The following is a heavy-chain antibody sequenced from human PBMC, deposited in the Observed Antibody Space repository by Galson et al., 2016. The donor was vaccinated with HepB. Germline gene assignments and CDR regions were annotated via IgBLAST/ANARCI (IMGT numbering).Heavy chain of an antibody. D-gene: IGHD1-26*01. CDR2: ISGSGGST. Sequence: SLRLSCAASGFFFSGRAMSWVRQAPGKGLEWVSAISGSGGSTYYADSVKGRFTISRDNSKNTLYLQMNSLRAEDTAVYYCATLHSGSYHFDYWGQGTLVTVSS. J-gene: IGHJ4*02. CDR3: ATLHSGSYHFDY. V-gene: IGHV3-23*01. CDR1: GFFFSGRA.